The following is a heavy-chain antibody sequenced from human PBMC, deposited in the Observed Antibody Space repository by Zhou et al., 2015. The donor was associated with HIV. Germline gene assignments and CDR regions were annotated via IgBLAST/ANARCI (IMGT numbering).Heavy chain of an antibody. V-gene: IGHV1-69*12. CDR3: AREVTRGGLSYYYGMDV. Sequence: QVQLVQSGAEVKKPGSSVKVSCKASGGTFSSYAISWVRQAPGQGLEWMGGIIPIFGTANYAQKFQGRVTITADESTSTAYMELSSLRSEDTAVYYCAREVTRGGLSYYYGMDVWGQGTTVTVSS. CDR2: IIPIFGTA. J-gene: IGHJ6*02. D-gene: IGHD3-3*01. CDR1: GGTFSSYA.